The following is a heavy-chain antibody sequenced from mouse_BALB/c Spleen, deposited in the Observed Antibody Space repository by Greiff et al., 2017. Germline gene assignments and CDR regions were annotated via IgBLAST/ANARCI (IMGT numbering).Heavy chain of an antibody. CDR2: ISYDGSN. J-gene: IGHJ4*01. Sequence: EVQRVESGPGLVKPSQSLSLTCSVTGYSITSGYYWNWIRQFPGNKLEWMGYISYDGSNNYNPSLKNRISITRDTSKNQFFLKLNSVTTEDTATYYCARASATATGAMDYWGQGTSVTVSS. CDR3: ARASATATGAMDY. CDR1: GYSITSGYY. V-gene: IGHV3-6*02. D-gene: IGHD1-2*01.